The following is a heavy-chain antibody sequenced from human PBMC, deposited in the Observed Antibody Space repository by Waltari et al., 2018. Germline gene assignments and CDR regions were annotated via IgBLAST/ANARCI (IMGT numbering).Heavy chain of an antibody. V-gene: IGHV3-23*01. Sequence: EVQLLESGGGLVQPGGSLRLSCAGSGFTFSSYAISWVRQAPGKGKEWVSVISVSGGSTYYAESVKGRFTISRENSKNTLYLQMNSLRAEDTAVYCCAKDLYSSGFFDYWGQGTLVTVSS. CDR2: ISVSGGST. D-gene: IGHD6-19*01. J-gene: IGHJ4*02. CDR1: GFTFSSYA. CDR3: AKDLYSSGFFDY.